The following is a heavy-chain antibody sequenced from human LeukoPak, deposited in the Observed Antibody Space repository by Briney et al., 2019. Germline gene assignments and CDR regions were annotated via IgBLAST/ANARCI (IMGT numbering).Heavy chain of an antibody. Sequence: GGSLRLSCAASGFTFSTYSMNWVRQAPGKGLEWVSSISSGSSYIYYADSVKGRFTISRDNAKNSPYLQMNSLRAEDTAVYYCATTSYGDYSNDYWGQGTLVTVSS. CDR1: GFTFSTYS. CDR3: ATTSYGDYSNDY. D-gene: IGHD4-17*01. J-gene: IGHJ4*02. CDR2: ISSGSSYI. V-gene: IGHV3-21*01.